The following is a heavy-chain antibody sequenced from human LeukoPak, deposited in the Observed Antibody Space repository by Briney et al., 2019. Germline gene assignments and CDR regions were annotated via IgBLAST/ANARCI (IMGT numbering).Heavy chain of an antibody. CDR3: ARGGYYDSSGY. V-gene: IGHV1-2*06. CDR2: INPNSGGT. Sequence: ASVKVSCKASGYTFTGYYMHWVRQAPGQGLEWMGRINPNSGGTNYARKFQGRVTMTRVTSISTAYMELSRPRSDDTAVYYCARGGYYDSSGYWGQGTLVTVSS. D-gene: IGHD3-22*01. J-gene: IGHJ4*02. CDR1: GYTFTGYY.